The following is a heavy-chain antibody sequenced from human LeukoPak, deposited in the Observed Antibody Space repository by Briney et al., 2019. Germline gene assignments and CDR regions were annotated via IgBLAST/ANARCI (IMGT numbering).Heavy chain of an antibody. CDR1: GFSFSDHY. CDR2: SRNEANGYTT. CDR3: ARELTGSYIYFYGIDV. D-gene: IGHD1-26*01. Sequence: GGSLRLSCAISGFSFSDHYMDWVRQAPGKGLEWVARSRNEANGYTTDYAASVKGRFTISRVESDNSLHLQMKSLTTEDTAVYYCARELTGSYIYFYGIDVWGQGTTFTVSS. J-gene: IGHJ6*02. V-gene: IGHV3-72*01.